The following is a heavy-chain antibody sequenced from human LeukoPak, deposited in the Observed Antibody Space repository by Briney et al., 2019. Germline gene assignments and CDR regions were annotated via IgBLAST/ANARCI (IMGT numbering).Heavy chain of an antibody. V-gene: IGHV3-23*01. D-gene: IGHD5-24*01. CDR1: GFTFSSYA. J-gene: IGHJ3*02. CDR3: AKGRWLQMMGAAFDI. Sequence: GGSLRLSCAASGFTFSSYAMSWVRQAPGKGLERVSAISGSGGSTYYADSVKGRFTISRDNSKNTLYLQMNSLRAEDTAVYYCAKGRWLQMMGAAFDIWGQGTMVTVSS. CDR2: ISGSGGST.